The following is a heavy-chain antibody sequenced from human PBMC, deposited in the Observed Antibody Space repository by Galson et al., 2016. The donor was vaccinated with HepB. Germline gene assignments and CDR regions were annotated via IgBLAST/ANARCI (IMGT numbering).Heavy chain of an antibody. CDR2: IDWEDDK. J-gene: IGHJ4*02. Sequence: PALVKPTQTLTLTCTFSGFSLSTSGMCVSWVRQPPGKALEWLALIDWEDDKYFSPSLQSRLTISKDTPKNQVVFTMTNMDPVDTATYYCARISLYTTNWGVDYWGQGALVTVSS. CDR3: ARISLYTTNWGVDY. D-gene: IGHD7-27*01. CDR1: GFSLSTSGMC. V-gene: IGHV2-70*20.